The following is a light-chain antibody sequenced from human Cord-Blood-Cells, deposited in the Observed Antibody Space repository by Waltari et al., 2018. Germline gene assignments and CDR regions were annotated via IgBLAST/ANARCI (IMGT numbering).Light chain of an antibody. CDR3: QQLNSYPRIT. CDR1: QGISSY. CDR2: AAS. V-gene: IGKV1-9*01. Sequence: DIQLTQSPSFLSASVGDRVTITCRASQGISSYLAWYQQKPGKATKLLIYAASTLQSGVPSRFSGSGSGTEFTLTISSLQPEDFATYYCQQLNSYPRITFGPGTKVDIK. J-gene: IGKJ3*01.